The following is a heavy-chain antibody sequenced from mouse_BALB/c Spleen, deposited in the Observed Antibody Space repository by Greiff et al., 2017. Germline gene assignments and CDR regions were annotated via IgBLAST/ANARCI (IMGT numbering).Heavy chain of an antibody. J-gene: IGHJ3*01. V-gene: IGHV1-87*01. CDR1: GYTFTSYW. CDR2: IYPGDGDT. Sequence: VKLLESGAELARPGASVKLSCKASGYTFTSYWMQWVKQRPGQGLEWIGAIYPGDGDTRYTQKFKGKATLTADKSSSTAYMQLSSLASEDSAVYYCARGSAYWGQGTLVTVSA. CDR3: ARGSAY.